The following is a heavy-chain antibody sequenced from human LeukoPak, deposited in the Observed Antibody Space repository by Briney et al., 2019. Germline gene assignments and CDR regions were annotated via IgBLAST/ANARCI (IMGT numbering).Heavy chain of an antibody. J-gene: IGHJ4*02. CDR2: IYPGDSDT. CDR3: ARFSTPEPFY. D-gene: IGHD1-14*01. V-gene: IGHV5-51*01. CDR1: GYRFTSYW. Sequence: GESLKISCKSSGYRFTSYWIGWVRQMPGKGLEWMGVIYPGDSDTRYSPSFQGQVTISADKSISTAYLQWSSLKASDSAMYYCARFSTPEPFYWGQGTLVTVSS.